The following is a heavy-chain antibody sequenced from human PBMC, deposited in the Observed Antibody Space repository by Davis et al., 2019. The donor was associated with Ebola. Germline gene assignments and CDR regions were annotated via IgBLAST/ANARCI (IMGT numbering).Heavy chain of an antibody. CDR1: GFTFSNAW. J-gene: IGHJ4*02. V-gene: IGHV3-15*01. D-gene: IGHD3-22*01. CDR2: IRSKGDGGTT. CDR3: ATDYRYYYDSRGYYLWDY. Sequence: GESLKISCAASGFTFSNAWMSWFRQAPGKGLEWIGRIRSKGDGGTTDYAAPVQGRFTISRDDSKNTLYLQMNSLKIEDAAVYYCATDYRYYYDSRGYYLWDYWGQGTLVTVSS.